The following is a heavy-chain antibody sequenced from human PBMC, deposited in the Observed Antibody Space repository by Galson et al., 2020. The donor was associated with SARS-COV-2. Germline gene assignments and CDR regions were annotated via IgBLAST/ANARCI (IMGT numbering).Heavy chain of an antibody. CDR2: IYYGGSA. J-gene: IGHJ5*01. CDR1: GGSVYSGTYY. Sequence: SETLSLTCTVSGGSVYSGTYYCSWTRQPPRKGREWYEYIYYGGSAYYRLSLNHLLIYSLDSSNNQVSVRLSSMTAADTAVYYCARARKELRFYDWSLLAPNWIDSWGQGTLVIVSS. D-gene: IGHD3-9*01. CDR3: ARARKELRFYDWSLLAPNWIDS. V-gene: IGHV4-30-4*01.